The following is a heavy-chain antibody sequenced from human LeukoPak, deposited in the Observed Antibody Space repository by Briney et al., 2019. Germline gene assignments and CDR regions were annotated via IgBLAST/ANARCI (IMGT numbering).Heavy chain of an antibody. J-gene: IGHJ4*02. V-gene: IGHV4-61*02. CDR2: IYTSGST. D-gene: IGHD3-3*01. CDR3: ALISTGFLEWLGDY. CDR1: GGSISSGSYY. Sequence: SETLSLTCTVSGGSISSGSYYWSWIRQPAGKGLEWIGRIYTSGSTNYNPSLKSRVTISVDTSKNQFSLKLSSVTAADTAVYYCALISTGFLEWLGDYWGQGTLVTVSS.